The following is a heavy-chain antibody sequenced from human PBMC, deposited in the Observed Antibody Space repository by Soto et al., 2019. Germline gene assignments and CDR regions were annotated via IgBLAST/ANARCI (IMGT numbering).Heavy chain of an antibody. CDR2: ISYDGSNK. CDR3: ARDYGYCSGGSCYGGWFDP. D-gene: IGHD2-15*01. J-gene: IGHJ5*02. Sequence: PGGSLRLSCAASGFTFSSYAMHWVRQAPGKGLEWVAVISYDGSNKYYADSVKGRFTISRDNSKNTLYLQMNSLRAEDTAVYYCARDYGYCSGGSCYGGWFDPWGQGTLVTVSS. V-gene: IGHV3-30-3*01. CDR1: GFTFSSYA.